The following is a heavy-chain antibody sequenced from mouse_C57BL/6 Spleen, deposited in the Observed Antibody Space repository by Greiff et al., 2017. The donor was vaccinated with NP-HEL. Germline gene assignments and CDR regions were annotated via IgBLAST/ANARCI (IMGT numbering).Heavy chain of an antibody. V-gene: IGHV1-59*01. CDR1: GYTFTSYW. Sequence: QVQLQQPGAELVRPGTSVKLSCKASGYTFTSYWMHWVKQRPGQGLEWIGVIDPSDSYTNYNQKFKGKATLTVDTSSSTAYMQLSSLTSEDSAVYYCAYGNWSMDYWGQGTSVTVSS. D-gene: IGHD2-1*01. J-gene: IGHJ4*01. CDR2: IDPSDSYT. CDR3: AYGNWSMDY.